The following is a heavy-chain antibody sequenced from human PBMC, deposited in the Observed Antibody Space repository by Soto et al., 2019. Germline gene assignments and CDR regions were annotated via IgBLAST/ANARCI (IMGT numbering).Heavy chain of an antibody. Sequence: LRLSCAASGFTFSNAWMSWVRQAPGKGLEWVGRIKSKTDGGTTDYAAPVKGRFTISRDDSKNTLYLQMNSLKTEDTAVYYCTTQSPPDYYDSKDSDYWGQGTLVTVSS. CDR2: IKSKTDGGTT. D-gene: IGHD3-22*01. J-gene: IGHJ4*02. V-gene: IGHV3-15*01. CDR1: GFTFSNAW. CDR3: TTQSPPDYYDSKDSDY.